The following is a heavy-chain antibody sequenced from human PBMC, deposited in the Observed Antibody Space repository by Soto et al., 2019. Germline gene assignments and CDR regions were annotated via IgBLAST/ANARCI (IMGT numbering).Heavy chain of an antibody. V-gene: IGHV2-5*02. Sequence: QITLKESGPTLVKPTQTLTLTCTFSGFSLSTSEVGVGWIRQPPGKALGWLALLYWDDDKRYNPSLKSRLTITKDTSKNQVVLTVTNMDPVDTATYYCVHRAGMGGNSWLPGHWGQGTLVTVSS. J-gene: IGHJ4*02. CDR2: LYWDDDK. CDR1: GFSLSTSEVG. D-gene: IGHD6-13*01. CDR3: VHRAGMGGNSWLPGH.